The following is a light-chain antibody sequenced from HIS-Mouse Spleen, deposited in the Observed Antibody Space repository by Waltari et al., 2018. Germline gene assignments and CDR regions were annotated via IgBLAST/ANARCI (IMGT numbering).Light chain of an antibody. CDR3: SSYTSSSTYV. CDR2: EVS. V-gene: IGLV2-14*01. J-gene: IGLJ1*01. CDR1: SSDVGGYNY. Sequence: QSALTQPASVSGSPGQSITISCTGTSSDVGGYNYVSWYQQHPGKAPKLMIYEVSNRPSGLSNRFSCSKSGNPASLTISGLQAEDDADYYCSSYTSSSTYVFGTGTKVTVL.